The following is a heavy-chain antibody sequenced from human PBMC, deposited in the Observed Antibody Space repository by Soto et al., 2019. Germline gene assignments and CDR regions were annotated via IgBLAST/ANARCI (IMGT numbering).Heavy chain of an antibody. J-gene: IGHJ6*02. CDR1: GCSISSYY. CDR2: IYYSGST. CDR3: ARGNPVYYYGMDV. V-gene: IGHV4-59*12. Sequence: LTCTVSGCSISSYYWSWIRQPPGKGLEWIGYIYYSGSTNYNPSLKSRVTISVDTSKNQFSLKLSSVTAADTAVYYCARGNPVYYYGMDVWGQGTTVTVSS. D-gene: IGHD1-1*01.